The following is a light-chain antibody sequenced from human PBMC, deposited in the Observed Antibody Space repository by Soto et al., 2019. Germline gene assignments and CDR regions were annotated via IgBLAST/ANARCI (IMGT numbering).Light chain of an antibody. J-gene: IGLJ3*02. CDR2: GNR. V-gene: IGLV1-40*01. CDR3: QAYDYSLTASV. CDR1: GSNLGAGYD. Sequence: QAVVTQPPSVSGAPGQRVTISCTGNGSNLGAGYDVHWYQQLPGAAPKLVIFGNRNRPSGVPERFSGSKSGTSASLAITGLQAEDEADYYCQAYDYSLTASVFGGGTKLTVL.